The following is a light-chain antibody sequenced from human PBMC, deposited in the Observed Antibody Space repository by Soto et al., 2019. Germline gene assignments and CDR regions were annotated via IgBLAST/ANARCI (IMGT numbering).Light chain of an antibody. CDR1: QSVSDW. J-gene: IGKJ1*01. CDR2: DAS. Sequence: DIQMTQSPSTLSASVGDRVTITCRASQSVSDWLAWYQQKPGKAPKLLIYDASNLESAVPSRFRGSGSGTEFTLTISSLQHDDFATYYCQQYNSYTWTFGQGTKVDIK. CDR3: QQYNSYTWT. V-gene: IGKV1-5*01.